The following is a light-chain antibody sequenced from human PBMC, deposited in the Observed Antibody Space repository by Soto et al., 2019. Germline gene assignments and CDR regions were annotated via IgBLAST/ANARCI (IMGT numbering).Light chain of an antibody. Sequence: DVVMTQSPLSLPVTLGLPASISCRSSQSLLYSDGNTYLTWFQQRPGQSPRRLIYKVSYRDSGVPDRFSGSGSGTDFTLKISRVEAEDVGVYYCMQALQTQTFGQGTKVDIK. CDR1: QSLLYSDGNTY. V-gene: IGKV2-30*01. CDR2: KVS. CDR3: MQALQTQT. J-gene: IGKJ1*01.